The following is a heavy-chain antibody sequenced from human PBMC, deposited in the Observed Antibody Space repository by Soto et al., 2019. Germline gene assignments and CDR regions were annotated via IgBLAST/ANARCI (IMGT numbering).Heavy chain of an antibody. CDR1: GASINSYY. V-gene: IGHV4-59*01. CDR3: AGGDRHYYYNF. Sequence: SETLSLTCTVSGASINSYYWSWIRQPSGKGLEWIGYIYYIGTTNYSPSLKSRVTVSIDTSKNQFSLKLSSVTAADTAVYYCAGGDRHYYYNFWGQGTLVTVSS. CDR2: IYYIGTT. D-gene: IGHD3-22*01. J-gene: IGHJ4*02.